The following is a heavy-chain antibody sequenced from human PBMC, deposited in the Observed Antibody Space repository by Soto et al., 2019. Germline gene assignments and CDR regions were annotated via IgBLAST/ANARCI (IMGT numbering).Heavy chain of an antibody. CDR1: GGTFSSYA. V-gene: IGHV1-69*13. Sequence: GPPVKVSCKASGGTFSSYAISWVRQAPGQGLEWMGGIIPIFGTANYAQKFQGRVTITADESTSTAYMELSSLRSEDTAVYYCARGAGYQLLHLLLYGMDVWGQGTTVTVSS. J-gene: IGHJ6*02. CDR3: ARGAGYQLLHLLLYGMDV. CDR2: IIPIFGTA. D-gene: IGHD2-2*01.